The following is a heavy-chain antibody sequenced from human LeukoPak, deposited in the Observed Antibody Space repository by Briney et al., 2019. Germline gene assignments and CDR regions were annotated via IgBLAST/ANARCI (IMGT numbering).Heavy chain of an antibody. D-gene: IGHD2-15*01. J-gene: IGHJ4*02. CDR2: IKQDGSVA. V-gene: IGHV3-7*01. CDR1: GITFSSYW. CDR3: AGGQGYLIQL. Sequence: GGSLRLSCVGSGITFSSYWMNWVRQAPGKGQEWVAIIKQDGSVAHYVDSVKGRLTISRDNAKNSLYLQINNLRAEDTAVYYCAGGQGYLIQLWGQGTLVTVSS.